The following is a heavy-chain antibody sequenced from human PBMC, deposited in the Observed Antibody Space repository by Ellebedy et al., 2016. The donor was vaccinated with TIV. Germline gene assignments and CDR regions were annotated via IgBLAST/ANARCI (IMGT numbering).Heavy chain of an antibody. D-gene: IGHD3-10*01. Sequence: MPSETLSLTCTVSEGSSSSSGYFWGWGWIRQPPGKGPEWFGSGNYGGTTYCNPSLKSRVIISVDTSKNQFSLSMNSVTAATTAVYHCVRQGVASTQWTFDIWGQGTMVTVSS. CDR3: VRQGVASTQWTFDI. J-gene: IGHJ3*02. V-gene: IGHV4-39*01. CDR1: EGSSSSSGYF. CDR2: GNYGGTT.